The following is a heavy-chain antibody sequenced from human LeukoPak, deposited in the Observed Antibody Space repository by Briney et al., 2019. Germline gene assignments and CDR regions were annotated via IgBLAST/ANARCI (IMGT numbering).Heavy chain of an antibody. Sequence: PGGSLRLSCAASGFTFSSYWMHWVRQAPGKGLVWVSRINSDGSSTSYADSVKGRFTISRDNAKNTLYLQMNSLRAEDTAVYYCTRDSYRYYGMDVWGQGTTVTASS. D-gene: IGHD4-11*01. CDR1: GFTFSSYW. CDR3: TRDSYRYYGMDV. V-gene: IGHV3-74*01. CDR2: INSDGSST. J-gene: IGHJ6*02.